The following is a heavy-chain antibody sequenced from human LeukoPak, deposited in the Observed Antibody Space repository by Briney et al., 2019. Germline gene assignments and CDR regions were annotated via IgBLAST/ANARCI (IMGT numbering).Heavy chain of an antibody. D-gene: IGHD3-22*01. CDR2: INTDGSST. V-gene: IGHV3-74*01. J-gene: IGHJ4*02. CDR3: ARQSYYYDSSGYYHDY. Sequence: QPGGSLRLSCAASGFTFSTYWMHWVRQAPGKGLVWVSRINTDGSSTTYADSVKGRFTISRDNARNTLYLQVSSLRAEDTSVYYCARQSYYYDSSGYYHDYWGRGTLVTVSS. CDR1: GFTFSTYW.